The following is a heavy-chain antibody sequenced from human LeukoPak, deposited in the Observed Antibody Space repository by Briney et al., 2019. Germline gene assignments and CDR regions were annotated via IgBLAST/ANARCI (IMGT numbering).Heavy chain of an antibody. D-gene: IGHD3-22*01. Sequence: PSETLSLTCAVYGGSFSGYYWSWIRQPPGKGLEWIGETNHSGSTNYNPSLKSRVTISVDTSKNQFSLKLSSVTAADTAVYYCASIYYDSSGYYSGFDYWGQGTLVTVSS. CDR2: TNHSGST. CDR1: GGSFSGYY. J-gene: IGHJ4*02. CDR3: ASIYYDSSGYYSGFDY. V-gene: IGHV4-34*01.